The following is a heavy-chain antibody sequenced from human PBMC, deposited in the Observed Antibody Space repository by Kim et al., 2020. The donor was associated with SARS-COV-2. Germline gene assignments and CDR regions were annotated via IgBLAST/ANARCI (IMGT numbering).Heavy chain of an antibody. J-gene: IGHJ6*02. D-gene: IGHD1-26*01. CDR3: ARIALRGSLQDYYYYYGMDV. Sequence: RVTISVDTSKNQFSLKLSSVTAADTAVYYCARIALRGSLQDYYYYYGMDVWGQGTTVTVSS. V-gene: IGHV4-59*01.